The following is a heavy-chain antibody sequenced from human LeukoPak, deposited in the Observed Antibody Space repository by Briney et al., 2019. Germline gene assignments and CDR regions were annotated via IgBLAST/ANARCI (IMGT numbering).Heavy chain of an antibody. Sequence: GGSLRLSCAASGFTFSSYGMNWVRQAPGKGLEWVSGISGSGGRTYYADSVKGRFTISRDNSKNTVYLQMNSLRAEDTAVYYCAKDRSYGAFEIWGQGTMVTVSS. V-gene: IGHV3-23*01. CDR1: GFTFSSYG. D-gene: IGHD3-10*01. J-gene: IGHJ3*02. CDR3: AKDRSYGAFEI. CDR2: ISGSGGRT.